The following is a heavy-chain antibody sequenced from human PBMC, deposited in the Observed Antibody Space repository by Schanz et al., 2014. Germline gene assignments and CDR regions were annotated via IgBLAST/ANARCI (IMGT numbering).Heavy chain of an antibody. CDR1: GITFSSHS. CDR3: ARWFLIRGVILDS. V-gene: IGHV3-48*01. CDR2: ITYNGGTI. Sequence: VQLVESGGGVVQPGRSLRLSCAASGITFSSHSFNWVRQAPGKGLEWISYITYNGGTIYYADSVKGRFTISRDNSRDTVYLQMNSLRADDTAMYYCARWFLIRGVILDSWGQGTLVTVSS. D-gene: IGHD3-10*01. J-gene: IGHJ4*02.